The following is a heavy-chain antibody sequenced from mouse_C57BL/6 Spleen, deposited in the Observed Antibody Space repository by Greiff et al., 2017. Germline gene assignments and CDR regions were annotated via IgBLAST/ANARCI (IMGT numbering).Heavy chain of an antibody. CDR1: GYAFSSSW. CDR3: ARSPYYFDY. CDR2: IYPGDGDT. Sequence: QVQLKESGPELVKPGASVKISCKASGYAFSSSWMNWVKQRPGKGLEWIGRIYPGDGDTNYNGKFKGKATLTADKSSSTAYMELSSLTSEDSAVYFCARSPYYFDYWGQGTTLTVSS. V-gene: IGHV1-82*01. J-gene: IGHJ2*01.